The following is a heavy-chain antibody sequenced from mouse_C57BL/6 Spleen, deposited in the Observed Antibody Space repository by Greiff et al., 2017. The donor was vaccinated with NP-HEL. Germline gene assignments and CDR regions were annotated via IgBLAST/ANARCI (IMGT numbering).Heavy chain of an antibody. V-gene: IGHV1-69*01. CDR3: ARYYYGSSYGYYAMDY. D-gene: IGHD1-1*01. Sequence: VQLQQPGAELVMPGASVKLSCKASGYTFTSYWMHWVKQRPGQGLEWIGEIDPSDSYTNYNQKFKGKSTLTVDKSSSTAYMQLSSLTSEDSAVYYCARYYYGSSYGYYAMDYWGQGTSVTVSS. CDR2: IDPSDSYT. CDR1: GYTFTSYW. J-gene: IGHJ4*01.